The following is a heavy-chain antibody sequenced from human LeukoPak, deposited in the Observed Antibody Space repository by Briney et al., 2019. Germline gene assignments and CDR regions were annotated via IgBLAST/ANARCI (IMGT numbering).Heavy chain of an antibody. V-gene: IGHV3-23*01. D-gene: IGHD2-21*01. Sequence: GGSLRLSCAASGFTFSTYAMSWVRQAPGKGLQWVSLISGSGDGAHYADSVKGRFTTSRDNSKNTVYLQMTNLRAEDTAVYYCAKGYIQLWWFDYWGQGALVTVSS. J-gene: IGHJ4*02. CDR2: ISGSGDGA. CDR3: AKGYIQLWWFDY. CDR1: GFTFSTYA.